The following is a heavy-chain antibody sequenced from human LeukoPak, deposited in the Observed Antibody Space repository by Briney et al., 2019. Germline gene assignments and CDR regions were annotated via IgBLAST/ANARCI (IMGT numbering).Heavy chain of an antibody. V-gene: IGHV3-23*01. CDR2: LTGSGETI. D-gene: IGHD3-10*01. Sequence: GGSLRLSCAASGFTLSNYAMSWVRQAPGKGLEWVSGLTGSGETIYYADSVQGRFTISRDNSKNTLFLQMNILRAEDTAVYYCAKEIRYFNSGTYQFYFDYWGQGTLVTVSS. CDR3: AKEIRYFNSGTYQFYFDY. CDR1: GFTLSNYA. J-gene: IGHJ4*02.